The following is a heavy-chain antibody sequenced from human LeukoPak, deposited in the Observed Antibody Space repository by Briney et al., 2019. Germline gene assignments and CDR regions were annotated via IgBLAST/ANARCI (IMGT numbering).Heavy chain of an antibody. D-gene: IGHD2-15*01. Sequence: ASVKVSCKASGYTFTTFGITWVRQAPGQGLEWMGWISTHNGNTNYAQNLQGRVTMTTDTSTNTAYMELRSLTSDDTAVYYCARVGSDCSDGNCYWGQGTLVTVSS. CDR2: ISTHNGNT. J-gene: IGHJ4*02. CDR3: ARVGSDCSDGNCY. CDR1: GYTFTTFG. V-gene: IGHV1-18*01.